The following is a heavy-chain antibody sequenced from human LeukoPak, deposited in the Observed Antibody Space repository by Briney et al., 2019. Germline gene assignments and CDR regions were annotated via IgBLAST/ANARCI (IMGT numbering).Heavy chain of an antibody. Sequence: GGSLRLSCAASGFTFSSYAMSWVRQAPGKGLEWVSAISGSGGSTYYADSVKGRFTISRDNSKNTLYLQMNSLRAEDTAVYYCAKDLRVNCSGGSCYDWFDPWGQGTLVTVSS. CDR2: ISGSGGST. J-gene: IGHJ5*02. V-gene: IGHV3-23*01. CDR1: GFTFSSYA. CDR3: AKDLRVNCSGGSCYDWFDP. D-gene: IGHD2-15*01.